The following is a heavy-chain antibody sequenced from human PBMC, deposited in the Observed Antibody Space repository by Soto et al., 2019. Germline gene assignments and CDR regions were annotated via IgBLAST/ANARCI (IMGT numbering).Heavy chain of an antibody. Sequence: PGESLKISCVGSGFSFSRYTVGRVRQVPGKGLEWMGVIHPGDSDTRYSPSFQGQVTISADKSISTAYLQWSSLKASDTALYYCTLSYGDSYYYYYGMDVWGQGTTVTVSS. CDR3: TLSYGDSYYYYYGMDV. CDR1: GFSFSRYT. D-gene: IGHD4-17*01. J-gene: IGHJ6*02. V-gene: IGHV5-51*01. CDR2: IHPGDSDT.